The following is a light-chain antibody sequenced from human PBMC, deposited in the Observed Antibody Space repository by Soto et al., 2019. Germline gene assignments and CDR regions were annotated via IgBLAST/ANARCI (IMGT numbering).Light chain of an antibody. CDR1: QSISSW. Sequence: DIQMTQSPSTLYASVGDRVTITCRASQSISSWLAWYQQKPGKAPKLLIYDASSLESGVPSRFSGSGSGTAFTHAKRQLQPDDYANYSFQQYHNYSSSWTCRQRTKVDI. CDR3: QQYHNYSSSWT. V-gene: IGKV1-5*01. J-gene: IGKJ1*01. CDR2: DAS.